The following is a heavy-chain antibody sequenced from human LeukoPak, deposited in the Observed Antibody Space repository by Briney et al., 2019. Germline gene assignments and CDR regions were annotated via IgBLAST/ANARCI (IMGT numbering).Heavy chain of an antibody. CDR1: GGSFSGYY. Sequence: PSETLSLTCAVYGGSFSGYYWSWIRQPPGKGLEWIGEINHSGSTNYNPSLKSRVTISVDTSKNQFSLKLTSVTAADTAVYYCARDGHLGSYNWFDPWGQGTLVTVSS. D-gene: IGHD2-8*01. V-gene: IGHV4-34*01. J-gene: IGHJ5*02. CDR3: ARDGHLGSYNWFDP. CDR2: INHSGST.